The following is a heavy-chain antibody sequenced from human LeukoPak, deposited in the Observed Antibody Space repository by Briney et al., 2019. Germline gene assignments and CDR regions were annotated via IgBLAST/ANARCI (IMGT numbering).Heavy chain of an antibody. CDR1: GGSFSEYY. CDR3: ASNGPLLSDTNRYYFNH. CDR2: INHSGTT. D-gene: IGHD2-8*01. Sequence: PSETLSLTCGVFGGSFSEYYWTWIRQSPGKGLEWIGEINHSGTTNYNPSLESRVTISVDTSKNQFSLNLSSVTAADTAVYYCASNGPLLSDTNRYYFNHWGQGTLVTVSS. V-gene: IGHV4-34*01. J-gene: IGHJ4*02.